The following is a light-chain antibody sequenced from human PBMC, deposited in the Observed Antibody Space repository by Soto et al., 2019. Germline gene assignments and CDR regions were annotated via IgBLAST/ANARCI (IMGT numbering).Light chain of an antibody. J-gene: IGKJ4*01. V-gene: IGKV3-15*01. CDR1: QSIYEK. Sequence: EIVMTQSPATLSVSPGERVTLFCRASQSIYEKLAWYQQKPGQTPRLVLYDTSTRATSTPGCFSGSGSGTEFTLTISSLQSEDFAVYYCQQYNRWPLTFGGGTKVESK. CDR3: QQYNRWPLT. CDR2: DTS.